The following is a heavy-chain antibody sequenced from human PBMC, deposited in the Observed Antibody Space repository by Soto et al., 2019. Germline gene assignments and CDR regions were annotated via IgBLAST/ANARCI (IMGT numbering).Heavy chain of an antibody. J-gene: IGHJ4*02. CDR3: ARCLAAGDH. Sequence: QVQLVQSGAEVKKPGASVKVSCKASGYTFTNYYIHWVRQAPGQGLEWMGIINPTSGSTNYAQKFQGRVTLTYDTSTTTVYMELSGLRSEDTAVLYCARCLAAGDHWGQGTLVTVSS. V-gene: IGHV1-46*01. D-gene: IGHD6-13*01. CDR1: GYTFTNYY. CDR2: INPTSGST.